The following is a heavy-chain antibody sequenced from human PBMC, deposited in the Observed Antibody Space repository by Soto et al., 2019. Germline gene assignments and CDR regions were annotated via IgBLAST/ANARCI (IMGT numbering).Heavy chain of an antibody. J-gene: IGHJ4*02. V-gene: IGHV3-49*04. CDR1: GFSVGDFA. CDR2: IRGNTYDGRT. Sequence: SLRLSCSTSGFSVGDFALSWVRQAPGRGLEWVGIIRGNTYDGRTAYAASVKGRFTISKDESNSIAYLQMDSLKSEDTGMYYCAKDFSTSRLGFDYWGLGTLVTVSS. CDR3: AKDFSTSRLGFDY.